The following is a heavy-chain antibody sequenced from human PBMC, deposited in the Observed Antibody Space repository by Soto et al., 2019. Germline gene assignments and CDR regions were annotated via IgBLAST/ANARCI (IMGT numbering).Heavy chain of an antibody. CDR1: GGSVSRGSYY. Sequence: ETLSLTCFVSGGSVSRGSYYWTWIRQPPGKGLEWIGYILDSGTTDYNPSLKSRVTMSVDTSRNQFSLNLRSVTAADTAVYYCARQRVLPAQYYFDSWGQGVVVTVSS. CDR3: ARQRVLPAQYYFDS. V-gene: IGHV4-61*01. CDR2: ILDSGTT. J-gene: IGHJ4*02. D-gene: IGHD6-13*01.